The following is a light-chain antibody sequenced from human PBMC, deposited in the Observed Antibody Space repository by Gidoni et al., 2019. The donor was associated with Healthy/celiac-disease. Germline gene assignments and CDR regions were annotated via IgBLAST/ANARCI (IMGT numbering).Light chain of an antibody. CDR3: QQYGSSPWT. V-gene: IGKV3-20*01. CDR1: QSVSSSY. J-gene: IGKJ1*01. CDR2: GAS. Sequence: SQSVSSSYLAWYQQKPGQAPRLLIYGASSRATGIPDRFSGSGSGTDFTLTIRRLEPEDFAVYYCQQYGSSPWTFGQGTKVEIK.